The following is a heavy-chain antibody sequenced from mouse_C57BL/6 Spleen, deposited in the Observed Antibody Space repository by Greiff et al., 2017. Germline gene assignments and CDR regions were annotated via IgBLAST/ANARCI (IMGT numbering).Heavy chain of an antibody. CDR1: GYSITSGYY. V-gene: IGHV3-6*01. J-gene: IGHJ2*01. D-gene: IGHD1-1*01. CDR2: ISYDGSN. CDR3: ARDRGVVAPFDD. Sequence: EVQRVESGPGLVKPSQSLSLTCSDTGYSITSGYYWNWIRQFPGNKLEWMGYISYDGSNNYNPSLKNRISITRYTSKNQFFLKLNSVTTEDTATYDCARDRGVVAPFDDWGQGTTLTVSS.